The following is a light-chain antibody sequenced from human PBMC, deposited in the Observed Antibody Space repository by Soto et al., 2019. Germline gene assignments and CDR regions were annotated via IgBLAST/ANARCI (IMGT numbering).Light chain of an antibody. J-gene: IGLJ2*01. CDR1: SGHSSNV. Sequence: QPVLTQSPSASASLGASVKLTCTLSSGHSSNVIAWHQQQPEKGPRYLMKLYSDGSHSKGDGIPDRFSGSSSGAERYLTISSLQSEDEADYYCQTWGTEGVFGGGTKVTVL. V-gene: IGLV4-69*02. CDR2: LYSDGSH. CDR3: QTWGTEGV.